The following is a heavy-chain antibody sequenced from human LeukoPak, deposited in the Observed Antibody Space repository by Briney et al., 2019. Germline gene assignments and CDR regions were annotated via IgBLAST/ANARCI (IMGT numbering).Heavy chain of an antibody. D-gene: IGHD2-15*01. CDR1: GYSISSGYY. Sequence: SETLSLTCTVSGYSISSGYYWGWIRQPPGKGLEWIGSIYQSGSTYYNPSLMSRITISVDTSKNQFSLKLSSVTAADTAVYYCARGYCSGGSCYSYYYYNYMDVWGKGTTVTVSS. CDR3: ARGYCSGGSCYSYYYYNYMDV. CDR2: IYQSGST. J-gene: IGHJ6*03. V-gene: IGHV4-38-2*02.